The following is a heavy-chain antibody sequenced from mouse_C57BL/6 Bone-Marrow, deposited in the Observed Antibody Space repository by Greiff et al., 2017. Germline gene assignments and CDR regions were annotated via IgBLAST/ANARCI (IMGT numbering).Heavy chain of an antibody. V-gene: IGHV1-7*01. D-gene: IGHD2-3*01. CDR1: GYTFTSSW. Sequence: QVQLQESGAELAKPGASVKLSCKASGYTFTSSWMHWVKQRPGQGLEWLGYINPSSGYTKYHQKLKDKATLTADKSSSTAYMLLSSLTYEDSAVYYCARDGHCYYRREYFDVWGTGTTVTVSA. J-gene: IGHJ1*03. CDR3: ARDGHCYYRREYFDV. CDR2: INPSSGYT.